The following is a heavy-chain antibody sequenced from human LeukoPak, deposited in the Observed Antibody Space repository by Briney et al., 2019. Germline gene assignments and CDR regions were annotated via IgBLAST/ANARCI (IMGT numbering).Heavy chain of an antibody. J-gene: IGHJ4*02. CDR1: GFIFSSYS. V-gene: IGHV3-21*01. Sequence: GGSLRLSCAASGFIFSSYSMNWVRQAPGKGLEWVSSISSSSSYVYYADSVKGRFTISRDNAKNSLYLQMSSLRAEDTAVYYCARDPGYSYGYGVWGQGTLVTVSS. D-gene: IGHD5-18*01. CDR3: ARDPGYSYGYGV. CDR2: ISSSSSYV.